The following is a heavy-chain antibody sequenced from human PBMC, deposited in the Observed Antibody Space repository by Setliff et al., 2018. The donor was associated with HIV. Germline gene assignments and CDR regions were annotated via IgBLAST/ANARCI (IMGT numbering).Heavy chain of an antibody. CDR2: IIPTFATA. CDR1: GGTFSSYP. Sequence: SVKVSCKASGGTFSSYPISWVRQAPGQGLEWMGGIIPTFATAKYAQKFQGRVTMTRDTSINTAYMDLSRLTSDDTAVYSCARDKEPCFGPYKYYSMNVWGKGTKVTVSS. J-gene: IGHJ6*03. CDR3: ARDKEPCFGPYKYYSMNV. V-gene: IGHV1-69*05. D-gene: IGHD1-26*01.